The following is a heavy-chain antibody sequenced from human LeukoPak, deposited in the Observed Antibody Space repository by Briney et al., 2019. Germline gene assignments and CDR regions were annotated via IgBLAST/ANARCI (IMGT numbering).Heavy chain of an antibody. CDR2: INGSGAYT. CDR3: AKYFASGSYYKLPH. Sequence: GGSLTLSCAASGFTFSSYAMSWVRQAPGKGLEWVSTINGSGAYTYYADSVTGRFTISRDNSKTTLYLQINSLRAEDTAVYYCAKYFASGSYYKLPHWGQGTLVTVSS. J-gene: IGHJ1*01. D-gene: IGHD3-10*01. CDR1: GFTFSSYA. V-gene: IGHV3-23*01.